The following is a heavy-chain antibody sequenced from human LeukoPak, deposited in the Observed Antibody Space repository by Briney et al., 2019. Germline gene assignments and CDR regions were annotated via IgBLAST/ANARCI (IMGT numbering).Heavy chain of an antibody. CDR3: TRQGVGARFDY. V-gene: IGHV3-73*01. D-gene: IGHD5-12*01. CDR2: IRGKANDYAT. J-gene: IGHJ4*01. CDR1: AFTFSDST. Sequence: GGSLRLSCAASAFTFSDSTIHWVRQASGKGLEWVGRIRGKANDYATGYSASVKGRFTISRDDSKNTAYLQMDSLKTEDTAVYYCTRQGVGARFDYWGHGTLVTVSS.